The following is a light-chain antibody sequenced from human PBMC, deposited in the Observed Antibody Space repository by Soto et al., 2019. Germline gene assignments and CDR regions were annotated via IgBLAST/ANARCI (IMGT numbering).Light chain of an antibody. Sequence: DIQMTQSPSTLSASVGDRVTITCRASQSISSWLAWYQQKPGKAPKLLIYKASSLESGVPPRFSGSGSGTEFTLTISSLQPDDFATYYCQQYEPFGQGTKVDIK. J-gene: IGKJ1*01. CDR1: QSISSW. V-gene: IGKV1-5*03. CDR3: QQYEP. CDR2: KAS.